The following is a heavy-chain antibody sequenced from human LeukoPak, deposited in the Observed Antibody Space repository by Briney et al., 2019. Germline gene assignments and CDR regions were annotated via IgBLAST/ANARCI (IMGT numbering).Heavy chain of an antibody. D-gene: IGHD2-2*01. CDR3: AKDRGYCSSTSCYTYYYGMDV. V-gene: IGHV3-23*01. CDR2: ISTSGDST. CDR1: GFAFNIYA. J-gene: IGHJ6*02. Sequence: PGGSLRLSCAASGFAFNIYAMSWVRQAPGKGLEWVSSISTSGDSTYYGDSVKGRFTISRDNSKNTLYLQMNSLRAEDTAVYYCAKDRGYCSSTSCYTYYYGMDVWGQGTTVTVSS.